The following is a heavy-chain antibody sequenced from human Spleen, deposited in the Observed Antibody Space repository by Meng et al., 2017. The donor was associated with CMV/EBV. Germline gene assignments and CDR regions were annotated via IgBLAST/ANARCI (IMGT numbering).Heavy chain of an antibody. V-gene: IGHV4-61*01. Sequence: SVSSGSYDWSWIRQPPGKGMEWIEYIDYSGSNNYNNSLKSRVTISVDTSKNQFSLKLSSVTAADTAGYYCARGYCSSTSCSGWFDPWGQGTLVTVSS. J-gene: IGHJ5*02. CDR3: ARGYCSSTSCSGWFDP. CDR1: SVSSGSYD. CDR2: IDYSGSN. D-gene: IGHD2-2*01.